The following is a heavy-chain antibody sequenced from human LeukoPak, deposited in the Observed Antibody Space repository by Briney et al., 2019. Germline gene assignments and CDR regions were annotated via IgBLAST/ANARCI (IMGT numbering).Heavy chain of an antibody. CDR2: IYTSGST. V-gene: IGHV4-61*02. Sequence: PSQTLSLTCTVSGGSISSGSYYWSWIRQPAGKGLEWIGRIYTSGSTNYNPSLKSRVTISVDTSKSQFSLKLSSVTAADTAVYYCARAGSGGDSSGYYYSFPEYFDYWGQGTLVTVSS. D-gene: IGHD3-22*01. CDR3: ARAGSGGDSSGYYYSFPEYFDY. CDR1: GGSISSGSYY. J-gene: IGHJ4*02.